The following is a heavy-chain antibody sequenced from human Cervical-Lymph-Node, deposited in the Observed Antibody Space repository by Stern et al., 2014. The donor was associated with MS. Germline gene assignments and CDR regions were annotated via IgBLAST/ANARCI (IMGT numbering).Heavy chain of an antibody. J-gene: IGHJ4*02. V-gene: IGHV3-30*18. CDR3: AKAGDYDFWSGYVDY. Sequence: DQLVESGGGVVQPGRSLRLSCAASGFTFSSYGMHWVRQAPGKGLEWVAVISYDGSNKYYADSVKGRFTISRDNSKNTLYLQMNSLRAEDTAVYYCAKAGDYDFWSGYVDYWGQGTLVTVSS. D-gene: IGHD3-3*01. CDR1: GFTFSSYG. CDR2: ISYDGSNK.